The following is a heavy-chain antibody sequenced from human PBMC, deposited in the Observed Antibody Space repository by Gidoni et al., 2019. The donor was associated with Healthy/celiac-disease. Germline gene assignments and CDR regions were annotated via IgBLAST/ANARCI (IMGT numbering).Heavy chain of an antibody. CDR2: IRCKAYGGTT. J-gene: IGHJ4*02. CDR3: TRDTHPLSYSSGWYYFDY. Sequence: EVQLVESGGGLVKPGRSLRLSCTAAGFTFGDYAMSGFRQAPGKGLEWVGFIRCKAYGGTTEYAASVKGRFTISRDDSKSIAYLQMNSLKTEDTAVYYCTRDTHPLSYSSGWYYFDYWGQGTLVTVSS. D-gene: IGHD6-19*01. CDR1: GFTFGDYA. V-gene: IGHV3-49*05.